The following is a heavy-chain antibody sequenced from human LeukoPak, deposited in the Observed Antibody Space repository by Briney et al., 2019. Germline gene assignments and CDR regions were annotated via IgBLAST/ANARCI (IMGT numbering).Heavy chain of an antibody. J-gene: IGHJ4*02. CDR2: IIPILGIA. CDR1: GGTFSSYA. V-gene: IGHV1-69*04. D-gene: IGHD3-3*01. CDR3: ARGPIIRFLEWLSPSYYFDY. Sequence: ASVKVSCKASGGTFSSYAISWVRQAPGQGLEWMGRIIPILGIANYAQKFQGRVTITADRSTSTAYMELSSLRSEDTAVYYCARGPIIRFLEWLSPSYYFDYWGQGTLVTVSS.